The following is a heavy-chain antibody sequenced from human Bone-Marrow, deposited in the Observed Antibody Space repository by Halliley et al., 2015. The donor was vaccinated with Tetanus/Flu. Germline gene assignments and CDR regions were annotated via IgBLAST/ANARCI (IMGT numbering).Heavy chain of an antibody. CDR3: ANLRLIDGYYHFGMDA. CDR1: GGSITTYY. Sequence: TLSLTCTVSGGSITTYYWSWIRQPPGKGLEWIGFIHYTGSTSYNPSLKSRVTISLATSKTQFSLKLSSVTAADTAVYYCANLRLIDGYYHFGMDAWGHGTTVIVS. V-gene: IGHV4-59*01. D-gene: IGHD2-8*01. CDR2: IHYTGST. J-gene: IGHJ6*02.